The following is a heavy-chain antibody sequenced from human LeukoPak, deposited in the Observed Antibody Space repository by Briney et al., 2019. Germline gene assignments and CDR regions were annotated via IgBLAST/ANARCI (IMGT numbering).Heavy chain of an antibody. CDR1: SYSISSGYY. J-gene: IGHJ5*02. V-gene: IGHV4-38-2*02. CDR3: ARQPPPYGGFGNWFDP. D-gene: IGHD3-16*01. CDR2: IYHSGGT. Sequence: PSETLSLTCTVSSYSISSGYYWGWIRQPPGKGLEWIGSIYHSGGTYYNPSLKSRVTISVDTSKNQFSLKLSSVTAADTAVYYCARQPPPYGGFGNWFDPWGQGTLVTVSS.